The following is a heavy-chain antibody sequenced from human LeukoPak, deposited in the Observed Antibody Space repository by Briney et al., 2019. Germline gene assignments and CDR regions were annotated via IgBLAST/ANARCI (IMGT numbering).Heavy chain of an antibody. D-gene: IGHD6-6*01. CDR1: VYTFTGYY. CDR2: INPNSGGT. V-gene: IGHV1-2*02. J-gene: IGHJ4*02. Sequence: GASVKDSCKASVYTFTGYYMHWVRPAPGQGVEWMGWINPNSGGTNYAQKFQGRVTMTRDTSISTAYMELSRLRSDDTAVYYCAREGGSSSNFDYWGQGTLVTVSS. CDR3: AREGGSSSNFDY.